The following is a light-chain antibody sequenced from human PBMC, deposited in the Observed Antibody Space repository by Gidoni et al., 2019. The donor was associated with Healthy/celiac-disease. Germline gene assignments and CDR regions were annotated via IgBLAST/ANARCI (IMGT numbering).Light chain of an antibody. Sequence: VLTQSPSTLSLSPGARATISCRASQSVSSYLAWYQQKPGQAPRLLIYDASNRATGIPARFSGSGSGTDFTLTISSLEPEDFAGYYCQQRSNWPRTFGGGTKVEIK. CDR3: QQRSNWPRT. CDR2: DAS. CDR1: QSVSSY. V-gene: IGKV3-11*01. J-gene: IGKJ4*01.